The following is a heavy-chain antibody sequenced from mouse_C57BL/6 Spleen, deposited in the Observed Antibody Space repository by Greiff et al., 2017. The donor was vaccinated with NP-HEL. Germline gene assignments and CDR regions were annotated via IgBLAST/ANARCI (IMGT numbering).Heavy chain of an antibody. CDR1: GYTFTSYW. CDR2: IDPNSGGT. V-gene: IGHV1-72*01. J-gene: IGHJ2*01. D-gene: IGHD1-1*01. CDR3: ERYDNYGSSFDY. Sequence: QVHVKQPGAELVKPGASVKLSCKASGYTFTSYWMHWVKQRPGRGLEWIGSIDPNSGGTKYNEKFKSKATLTVDKPSSTAYMQLSSLTSKDSAVYDCERYDNYGSSFDYWGQGTTLTVSS.